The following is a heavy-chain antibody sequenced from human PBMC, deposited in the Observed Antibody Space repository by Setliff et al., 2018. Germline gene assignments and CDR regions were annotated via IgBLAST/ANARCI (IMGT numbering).Heavy chain of an antibody. CDR3: ARDDTAMVSGFDY. V-gene: IGHV4-4*08. Sequence: PSETLSLTCTVSGGSISSYYWSWIRQPPGKGLEWIGYIYTSGSTNYNPSLKSRVTISVDTSKNQFSLKLGSVTAADTAVYYCARDDTAMVSGFDYWGQGTLVTVSS. CDR2: IYTSGST. J-gene: IGHJ4*02. D-gene: IGHD5-18*01. CDR1: GGSISSYY.